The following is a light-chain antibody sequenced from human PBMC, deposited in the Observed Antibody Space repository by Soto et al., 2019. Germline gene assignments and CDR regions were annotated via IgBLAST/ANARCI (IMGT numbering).Light chain of an antibody. CDR1: QSISTY. V-gene: IGKV1-39*01. CDR2: AAS. Sequence: DIQMTQSPSSLSASVGDRVTLTCRASQSISTYLNWYQQKPGKAPKLLIYAASSLQSGVPSRFSGSGSGTDFTLAISSLQPEDFATYYGQQSYTTTWTFGQGTKVEIK. CDR3: QQSYTTTWT. J-gene: IGKJ1*01.